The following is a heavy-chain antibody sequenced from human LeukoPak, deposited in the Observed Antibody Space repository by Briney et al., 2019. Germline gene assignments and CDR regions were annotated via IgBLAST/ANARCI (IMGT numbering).Heavy chain of an antibody. J-gene: IGHJ4*02. V-gene: IGHV3-30*18. CDR2: ISYDGSNK. CDR3: AKDLYYYDSSGLPPDY. CDR1: GFTFSSYG. D-gene: IGHD3-22*01. Sequence: GGSLRLSCAASGFTFSSYGMHWVRRAPGKGLEWVAVISYDGSNKYYADSVKGRFTISRDNSKNTLYLQMNSLRAEDTAVYYCAKDLYYYDSSGLPPDYWGQGTLVTVSS.